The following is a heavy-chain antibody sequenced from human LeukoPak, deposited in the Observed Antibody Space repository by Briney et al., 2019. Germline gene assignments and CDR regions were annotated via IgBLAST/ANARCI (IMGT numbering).Heavy chain of an antibody. D-gene: IGHD3-22*01. V-gene: IGHV3-48*03. J-gene: IGHJ4*02. CDR1: GFTFSSFE. CDR2: IGNSGGTK. CDR3: TKTLYYSDSSGYAY. Sequence: GGSLRLSCAASGFTFSSFEMNWVRQAPGKGLEWVSYIGNSGGTKYYADSVKGRFTISRDNAKNSLYLQMNSLRAEDTAVYYCTKTLYYSDSSGYAYWGQGTLVTVSS.